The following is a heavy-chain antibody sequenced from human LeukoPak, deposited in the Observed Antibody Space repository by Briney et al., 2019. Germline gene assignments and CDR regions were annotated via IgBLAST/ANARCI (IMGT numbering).Heavy chain of an antibody. CDR2: ISSSGSTI. CDR1: GFTFSDYY. CDR3: ARRGRDGYNYFDY. V-gene: IGHV3-11*01. D-gene: IGHD5-24*01. Sequence: GGSLRLSCAASGFTFSDYYMSWIRQAPGKGPKWVSYISSSGSTIYYADSVKGRFTISRDNAKNSLYLQMNSLRAEDTAVYYCARRGRDGYNYFDYWGQGTLVTVSS. J-gene: IGHJ4*02.